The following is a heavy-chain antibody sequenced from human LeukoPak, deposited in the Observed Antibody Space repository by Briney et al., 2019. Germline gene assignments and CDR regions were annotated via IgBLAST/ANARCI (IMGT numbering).Heavy chain of an antibody. V-gene: IGHV4-59*08. CDR1: GGSIRSYY. D-gene: IGHD1-26*01. Sequence: PSETLSLTCTVSGGSIRSYYWSWILQPPGKGLEWIGYFYSSGTTNYNPSLKSRVTISVDTSKNQFSLRLISVTAADTAVYYCARSKYSGSYDGWFDPWGQGTLVTVSS. CDR2: FYSSGTT. CDR3: ARSKYSGSYDGWFDP. J-gene: IGHJ5*02.